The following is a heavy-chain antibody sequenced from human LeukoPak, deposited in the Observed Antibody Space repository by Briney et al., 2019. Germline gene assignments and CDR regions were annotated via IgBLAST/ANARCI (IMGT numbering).Heavy chain of an antibody. CDR2: LASTGSDT. D-gene: IGHD6-19*01. J-gene: IGHJ4*02. CDR1: GFIFSSYA. Sequence: GSLRLSCAASGFIFSSYAMTWVRQAPGKGLAWVSTLASTGSDTYYADSVKGRFTISRDTSKNTLYLQMDSLRAEDTAIYYCAKDRGRSVSGTEFDYWGQGTLLTVSS. CDR3: AKDRGRSVSGTEFDY. V-gene: IGHV3-23*01.